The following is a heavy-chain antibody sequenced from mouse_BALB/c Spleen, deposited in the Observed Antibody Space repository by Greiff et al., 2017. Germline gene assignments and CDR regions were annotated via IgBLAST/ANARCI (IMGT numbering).Heavy chain of an antibody. CDR1: GFSLSRYS. CDR2: IWGGGST. V-gene: IGHV2-6-4*01. CDR3: ARGGNTTATRYAMDY. D-gene: IGHD1-2*01. J-gene: IGHJ4*01. Sequence: VQGVESGPGLVAPSQSLSISCTVSGFSLSRYSVHWVRQPPGKGLEWLGMIWGGGSTDYNSALKSRLSISKDNSKSQVFLKMNSLQTDDTAMYYCARGGNTTATRYAMDYWGQGTSVTVSS.